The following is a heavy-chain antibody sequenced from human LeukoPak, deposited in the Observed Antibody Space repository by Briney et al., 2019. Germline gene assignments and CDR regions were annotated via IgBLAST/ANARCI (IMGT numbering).Heavy chain of an antibody. Sequence: PSETLSLTCAVYGGSFSGYYWSWIRQPPGRGLEWIGEINHSGSTNYNPSLKSRVTISVDTSKNQFSLKLSSVTAADTAVYYCARGPVAAAGTGGEYWGQGTLVTVSS. D-gene: IGHD6-13*01. CDR2: INHSGST. J-gene: IGHJ4*02. V-gene: IGHV4-34*01. CDR3: ARGPVAAAGTGGEY. CDR1: GGSFSGYY.